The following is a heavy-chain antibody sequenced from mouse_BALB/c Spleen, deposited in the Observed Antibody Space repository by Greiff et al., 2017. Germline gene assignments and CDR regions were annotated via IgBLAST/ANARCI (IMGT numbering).Heavy chain of an antibody. J-gene: IGHJ2*01. V-gene: IGHV3-2*02. CDR3: AREGLRYFDY. CDR2: ISYSGST. D-gene: IGHD2-4*01. CDR1: GYSITSDYA. Sequence: EVQLQQSGPGLVKPSQSLSLTCTVTGYSITSDYAWNWIRQFPGNKLEWMGYISYSGSTSYNPSLKSRISITRDTSKNQFFLQLNSVTTEDTATYYCAREGLRYFDYWGQGTTLTVSS.